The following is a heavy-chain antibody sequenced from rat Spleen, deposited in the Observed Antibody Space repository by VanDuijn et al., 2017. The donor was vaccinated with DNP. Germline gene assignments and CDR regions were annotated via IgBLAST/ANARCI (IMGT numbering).Heavy chain of an antibody. CDR2: ISYDGSST. Sequence: EVQLVESGGGLVQPGRSLKLSCAASGFTFSDHNMAWVRQAPAKGLEWVATISYDGSSTYYLDSVKGRFTISRDNSKSTLYLQMDSLRSEDTAAYYCAGRPPPTRGPFDYWGQGVTVTVSS. CDR1: GFTFSDHN. CDR3: AGRPPPTRGPFDY. D-gene: IGHD1-4*01. V-gene: IGHV5-7*01. J-gene: IGHJ2*01.